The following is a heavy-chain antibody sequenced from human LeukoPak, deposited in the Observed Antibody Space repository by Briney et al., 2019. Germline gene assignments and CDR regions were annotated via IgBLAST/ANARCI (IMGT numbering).Heavy chain of an antibody. V-gene: IGHV3-30-3*02. J-gene: IGHJ4*02. CDR2: ISYDGSNK. CDR3: AKTLRPYYYDSSLDY. D-gene: IGHD3-22*01. Sequence: GRSLRLSCAASGFTFSSYAMHWVRQAPGKGLEWVAVISYDGSNKYYADSVKGRFTISRDNSKNTLYLQMNSLRAEDTAVYYCAKTLRPYYYDSSLDYWGQGTLVTVSS. CDR1: GFTFSSYA.